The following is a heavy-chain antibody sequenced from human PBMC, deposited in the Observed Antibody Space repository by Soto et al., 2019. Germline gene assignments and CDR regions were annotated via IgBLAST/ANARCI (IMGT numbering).Heavy chain of an antibody. V-gene: IGHV1-18*01. Sequence: GASVKVSCKASGYTFNTYGISWVRQAPGQGLEWMGWISTYNGNTNYAQKLQDRITMTIDTSTTTGYMELRSLRSDDTAVYYCAGRLGSYYYGVDVWRQGTTVTVSS. CDR3: AGRLGSYYYGVDV. J-gene: IGHJ6*02. CDR2: ISTYNGNT. CDR1: GYTFNTYG.